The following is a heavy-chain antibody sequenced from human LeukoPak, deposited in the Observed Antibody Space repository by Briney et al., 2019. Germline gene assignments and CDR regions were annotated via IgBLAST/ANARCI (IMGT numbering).Heavy chain of an antibody. CDR1: GFTFSTYG. V-gene: IGHV3-30*02. CDR2: IRDDGSNK. D-gene: IGHD6-13*01. J-gene: IGHJ5*01. CDR3: AANSVPAAGTEKMFGS. Sequence: PGGSLRLSCAASGFTFSTYGIHWVRQAPGKGLQWVAFIRDDGSNKYYADSVKGRFTISRDNSKNTLYLQMNSLRAEDTAVYYCAANSVPAAGTEKMFGSWGQGTLVTVSS.